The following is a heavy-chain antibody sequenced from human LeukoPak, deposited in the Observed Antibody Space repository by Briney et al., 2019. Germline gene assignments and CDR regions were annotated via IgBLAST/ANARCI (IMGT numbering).Heavy chain of an antibody. V-gene: IGHV3-73*01. CDR1: GFTFSGSA. D-gene: IGHD1-26*01. CDR3: TRDSGTYNWFDP. J-gene: IGHJ5*02. Sequence: GGSLRLSCAASGFTFSGSAIHWVRQPSGKGLEWVGQIDKKDKGYATATAYAASVKGRFTISRDGSINTAYLQMKSLKTEDTALYYCTRDSGTYNWFDPWGQGTLVTVSS. CDR2: IDKKDKGYATAT.